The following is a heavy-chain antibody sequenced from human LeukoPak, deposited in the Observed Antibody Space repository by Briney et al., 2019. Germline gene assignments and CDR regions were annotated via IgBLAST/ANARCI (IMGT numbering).Heavy chain of an antibody. J-gene: IGHJ4*02. CDR3: ARHGGYSYGTDY. CDR1: GGSFSGYY. CDR2: INHSGST. Sequence: PSETLSLTCAVYGGSFSGYYWSWIRQPPGKGLEWIGEINHSGSTNYNPSLKSRVTISVDTSKNQFSLKLSSVTAADTAVYYCARHGGYSYGTDYWGQGTLVTVSS. D-gene: IGHD5-18*01. V-gene: IGHV4-34*01.